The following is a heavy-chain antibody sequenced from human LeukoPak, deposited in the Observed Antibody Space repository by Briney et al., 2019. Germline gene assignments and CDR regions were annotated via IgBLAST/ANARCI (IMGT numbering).Heavy chain of an antibody. Sequence: GGSLRLSCTASGFTFNNNWMYWVRQAPGKGLVWVSRINSDGSSTSYADFVKGRFTLPRDNAKNSLYLQMNSLRAEDTAVYYCARVGDFYGDPFDYWGQGTLVTVSS. V-gene: IGHV3-74*01. CDR2: INSDGSST. CDR1: GFTFNNNW. CDR3: ARVGDFYGDPFDY. D-gene: IGHD4-17*01. J-gene: IGHJ4*02.